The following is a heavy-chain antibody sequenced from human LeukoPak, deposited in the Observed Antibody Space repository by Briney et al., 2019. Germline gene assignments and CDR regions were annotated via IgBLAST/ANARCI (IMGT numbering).Heavy chain of an antibody. J-gene: IGHJ4*02. D-gene: IGHD4-17*01. CDR3: ARGSTTVTVLPVY. V-gene: IGHV4-59*01. CDR1: GGSISSYY. CDR2: IYYSGST. Sequence: PSETLSLTCTVSGGSISSYYWSWIRQPPGKGLEWIGYIYYSGSTNYNPSLKSRVTISVDTSKNQFSLKLSSVTAADTAVYYCARGSTTVTVLPVYWGQGTLVTVSS.